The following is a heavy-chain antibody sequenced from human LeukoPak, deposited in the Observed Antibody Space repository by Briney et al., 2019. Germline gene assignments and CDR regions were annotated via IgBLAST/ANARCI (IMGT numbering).Heavy chain of an antibody. V-gene: IGHV3-23*01. D-gene: IGHD3-9*01. CDR3: AKRMGGLRYGSHALTTGGYFDF. CDR2: VGGNGGYT. J-gene: IGHJ4*02. Sequence: GGSLRLSCAASGFPFSSYAMSWVRQAPGKGLEWVSVVGGNGGYTYYADSVKGRFTISRDNAKNTLYLQMTSLRAADTAVYYCAKRMGGLRYGSHALTTGGYFDFWGQGTLVTVSS. CDR1: GFPFSSYA.